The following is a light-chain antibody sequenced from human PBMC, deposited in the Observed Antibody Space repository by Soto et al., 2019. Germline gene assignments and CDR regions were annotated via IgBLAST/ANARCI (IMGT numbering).Light chain of an antibody. Sequence: DIQMTQSPSTLSASVRDRVTITCRASQSISSWLAWYQQKPGKAPKLLIYKASSLESGVASRFSGSGSGTEFTLTISRLQPDDFATFYCQQYHSYPYTFGQGTKLEIK. CDR3: QQYHSYPYT. CDR2: KAS. CDR1: QSISSW. V-gene: IGKV1-5*03. J-gene: IGKJ2*01.